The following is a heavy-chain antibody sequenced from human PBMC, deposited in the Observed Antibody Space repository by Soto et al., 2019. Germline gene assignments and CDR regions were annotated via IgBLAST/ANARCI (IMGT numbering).Heavy chain of an antibody. D-gene: IGHD6-13*01. Sequence: GGSLRLSCAASGFTFSSYAMSWVRQAPGKGLEWVSAISGSGGSTYYADSVKGRFTISRDNSKNTLYLQMNSLRAEDTAVYYCAKDGAPVCLPGSPRYSSSCFMDVWGQGTTVTVSS. CDR1: GFTFSSYA. V-gene: IGHV3-23*01. CDR3: AKDGAPVCLPGSPRYSSSCFMDV. J-gene: IGHJ6*02. CDR2: ISGSGGST.